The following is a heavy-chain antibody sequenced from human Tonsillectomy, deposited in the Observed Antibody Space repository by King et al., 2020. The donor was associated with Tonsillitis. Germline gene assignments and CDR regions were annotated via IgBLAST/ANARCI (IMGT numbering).Heavy chain of an antibody. CDR2: IYHSVST. CDR1: GGSISSGGYS. V-gene: IGHV4-30-2*01. Sequence: LQLQESGSGLVKPSQTLSLTCAVSGGSISSGGYSWSWIRQPPGKGLEWIGYIYHSVSTYNNPSLQSRVTLSVDRSKNQFPLKLSPLTAADTAVYYCARMYYYGSGSYYSWFDPWGQGTLVTVSS. CDR3: ARMYYYGSGSYYSWFDP. J-gene: IGHJ5*02. D-gene: IGHD3-10*01.